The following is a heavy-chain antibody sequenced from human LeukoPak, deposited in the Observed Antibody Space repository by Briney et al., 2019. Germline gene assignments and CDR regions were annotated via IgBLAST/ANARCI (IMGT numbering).Heavy chain of an antibody. J-gene: IGHJ4*02. V-gene: IGHV3-30-3*01. Sequence: GTFLRLSCAASGFIFSTYNMHWVRQAPGKGLAWVASISYDGNNKNYADSVKGRFTVSRDNSKNTLYLQMNSLSAEDTAVYYCARDQDGYWGQGTLVTVSS. CDR1: GFIFSTYN. CDR3: ARDQDGY. CDR2: ISYDGNNK.